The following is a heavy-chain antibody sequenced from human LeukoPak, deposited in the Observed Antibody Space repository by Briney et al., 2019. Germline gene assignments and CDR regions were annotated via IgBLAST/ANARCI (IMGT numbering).Heavy chain of an antibody. J-gene: IGHJ4*02. Sequence: GGSLRLSCAASGFTFSSYSMNWVRQAPGKGLEWVSSISSSSSYIYYADSVKGRFTISGDNAKNSLYLQMNSLRAEDTAVYYCARDLSGSYSGGLFDYWGQGTLVTVSS. V-gene: IGHV3-21*01. D-gene: IGHD1-26*01. CDR2: ISSSSSYI. CDR3: ARDLSGSYSGGLFDY. CDR1: GFTFSSYS.